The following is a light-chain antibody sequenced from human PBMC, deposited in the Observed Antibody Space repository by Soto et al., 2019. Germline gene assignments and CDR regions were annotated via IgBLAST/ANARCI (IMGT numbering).Light chain of an antibody. J-gene: IGKJ1*01. CDR1: QSVSSN. V-gene: IGKV3-15*01. CDR3: HQYNYWPT. Sequence: EIVLTQSPATLSLSPGERATLSCRASQSVSSNLAWYQQKPGQSPRLLIYGASTRATGIPVRFSGSGSGTEFTLTISSLQSEDFAVYYCHQYNYWPTFGQGTKVDIK. CDR2: GAS.